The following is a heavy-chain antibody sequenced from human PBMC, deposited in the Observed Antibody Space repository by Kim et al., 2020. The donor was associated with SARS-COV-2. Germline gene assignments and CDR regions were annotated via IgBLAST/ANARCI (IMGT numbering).Heavy chain of an antibody. CDR2: IYYSGST. CDR1: GGSISSSSYY. J-gene: IGHJ3*02. D-gene: IGHD1-1*01. CDR3: ARGYADAFDI. Sequence: SETLSLTCTVSGGSISSSSYYWGWIRQPPGKGLEWIGSIYYSGSTYYNPSLKSRVTISVDTSKNQFSLKLSSVTAADTAVYYCARGYADAFDIWGQGTMVTVSS. V-gene: IGHV4-39*01.